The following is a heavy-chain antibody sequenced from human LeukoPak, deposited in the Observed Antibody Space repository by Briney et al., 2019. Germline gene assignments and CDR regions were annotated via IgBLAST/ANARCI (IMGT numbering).Heavy chain of an antibody. V-gene: IGHV3-48*03. D-gene: IGHD3-22*01. Sequence: GGSLRLSCAASGFIFSSYEMNWVRQAPGKGLQWISYISSSGSTIYYADSVKGRFTISRDNTKNSLYLQMNNLRAEDTAVYYCASQREYYYDSSGYNWGQGTLVTVSS. CDR2: ISSSGSTI. J-gene: IGHJ4*02. CDR1: GFIFSSYE. CDR3: ASQREYYYDSSGYN.